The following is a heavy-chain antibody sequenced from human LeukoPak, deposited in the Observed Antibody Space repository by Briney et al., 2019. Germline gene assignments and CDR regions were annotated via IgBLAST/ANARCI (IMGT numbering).Heavy chain of an antibody. Sequence: PGGSLRLSCAASGFTFDDYAMHWVRQAPGKGLEWVSGISWNSGSIGYADSVKGRFTISRDNAKNSLYLQMNSLRAEDMALYYCAKDMSSSWCSALFDYWGQGTLVTVSS. CDR3: AKDMSSSWCSALFDY. CDR2: ISWNSGSI. J-gene: IGHJ4*02. V-gene: IGHV3-9*03. D-gene: IGHD6-13*01. CDR1: GFTFDDYA.